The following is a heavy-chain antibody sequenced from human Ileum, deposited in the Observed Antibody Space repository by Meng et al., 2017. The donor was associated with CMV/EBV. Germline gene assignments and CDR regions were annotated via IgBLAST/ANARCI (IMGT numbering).Heavy chain of an antibody. CDR3: ARGYEDYYYYGMDV. D-gene: IGHD2-2*01. CDR1: GYAFTNYH. J-gene: IGHJ6*02. Sequence: ASVKVSCKASGYAFTNYHIHWVRQAPGQRLECMGIINPDGGTTSIAQKFQGRVTLTRDTSTSTVYMELSSLRSGDTAVYYCARGYEDYYYYGMDVWGQGTTVTVSS. V-gene: IGHV1-46*01. CDR2: INPDGGTT.